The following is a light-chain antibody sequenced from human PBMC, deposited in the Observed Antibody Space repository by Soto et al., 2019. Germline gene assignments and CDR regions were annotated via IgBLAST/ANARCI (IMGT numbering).Light chain of an antibody. CDR2: YDS. V-gene: IGLV3-21*04. Sequence: SYELTQPPSVSVAPGKTARITCGGNNIGSKSVHWYQQKPGQAPVLVIYYDSDRPSGIPERFSGSNSGNTATLTISRVEAGDEADYYCQVWDSSSDHPVVFGGGIKLTVL. CDR3: QVWDSSSDHPVV. J-gene: IGLJ2*01. CDR1: NIGSKS.